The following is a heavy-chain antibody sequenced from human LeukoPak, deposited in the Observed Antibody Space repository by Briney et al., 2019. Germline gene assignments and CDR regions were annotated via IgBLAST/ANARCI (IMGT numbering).Heavy chain of an antibody. J-gene: IGHJ4*02. Sequence: PSETLSLTCTVSGGSISSYYWSWIRQPPGKGLEWIGYIYYSGSTNYNPSLKSRVTISVDTSKNQFSLKLSSVTAADTAVYYCASYDFWSGYIYWGQGTLVTVSS. CDR2: IYYSGST. D-gene: IGHD3-3*01. V-gene: IGHV4-59*01. CDR3: ASYDFWSGYIY. CDR1: GGSISSYY.